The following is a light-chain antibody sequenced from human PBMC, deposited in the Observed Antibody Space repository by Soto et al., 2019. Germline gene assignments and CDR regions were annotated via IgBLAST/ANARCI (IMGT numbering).Light chain of an antibody. CDR3: QQYTDYSRT. V-gene: IGKV1-5*02. CDR2: DAS. J-gene: IGKJ1*01. Sequence: IQMTQSLSTMPASVGDRVNRLCRASQSITSRLAWYQVKPGKVPKLLISDASTLERGVPTTFSGSGSGTEFTLTISTLQPDDFATYYCQQYTDYSRTFGQGTKVDIK. CDR1: QSITSR.